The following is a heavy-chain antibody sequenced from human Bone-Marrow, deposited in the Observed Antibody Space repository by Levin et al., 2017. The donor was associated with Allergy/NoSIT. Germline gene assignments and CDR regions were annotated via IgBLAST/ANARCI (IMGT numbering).Heavy chain of an antibody. Sequence: PVASVKVSCKSSGYTFTDYFLHWVRQAPGQGLEWMGWINPKSGGTNYAHKFRGRVTLTRDTSMTTVYMELSRLRSDDTALFYCARAMPGSGTPPNFDSWGQGTLVAVSS. D-gene: IGHD3-10*01. CDR1: GYTFTDYF. CDR2: INPKSGGT. J-gene: IGHJ4*02. CDR3: ARAMPGSGTPPNFDS. V-gene: IGHV1-2*02.